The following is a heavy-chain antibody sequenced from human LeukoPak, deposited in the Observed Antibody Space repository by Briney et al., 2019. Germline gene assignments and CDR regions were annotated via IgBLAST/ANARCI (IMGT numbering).Heavy chain of an antibody. Sequence: ASVRVSSKASGDTFSTYAISWGRQAPGQGLEWMGRIIPILGIANYAQKFQSRVTITAGKSTSTAYMELSSLRSEATAVYYCARFTATDGPKIDYWGQGTLVTVSS. CDR3: ARFTATDGPKIDY. D-gene: IGHD5-18*01. CDR2: IIPILGIA. J-gene: IGHJ4*02. V-gene: IGHV1-69*04. CDR1: GDTFSTYA.